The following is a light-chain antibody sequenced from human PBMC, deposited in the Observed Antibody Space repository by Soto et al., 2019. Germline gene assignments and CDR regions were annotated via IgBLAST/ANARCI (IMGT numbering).Light chain of an antibody. CDR3: QQSGNSPLT. CDR1: QGIGDT. Sequence: EVVKRPSPTTLPGSPGEGATPSCRASQGIGDTLAWYQHKPGQTPRLLIYDASSRASGIPARFSGSGSGTDFTLTISRLEPEDFAVYFCQQSGNSPLTFGQGTRLEIK. CDR2: DAS. V-gene: IGKV3-20*01. J-gene: IGKJ5*01.